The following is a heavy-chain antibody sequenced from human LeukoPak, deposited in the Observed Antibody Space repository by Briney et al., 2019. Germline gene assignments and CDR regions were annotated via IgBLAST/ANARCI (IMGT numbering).Heavy chain of an antibody. CDR3: ARDPRPIQLWLYYYYYYYYMDV. CDR2: ISWNSGTI. CDR1: EFTFDDYA. V-gene: IGHV3-9*01. Sequence: GGSLRLSCAASEFTFDDYAMHWVRQAPGKGLEWVSGISWNSGTIAYADSVKGRFTISRDNAKNSLYLQMNSLRAEDTAVYYCARDPRPIQLWLYYYYYYYYMDVWGKGTTVTVSS. J-gene: IGHJ6*03. D-gene: IGHD5-18*01.